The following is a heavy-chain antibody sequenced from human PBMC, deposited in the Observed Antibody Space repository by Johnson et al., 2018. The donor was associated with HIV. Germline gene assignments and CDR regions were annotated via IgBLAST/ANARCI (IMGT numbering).Heavy chain of an antibody. CDR2: IKQDGSEK. CDR3: ARPDIVVVVANAFDI. D-gene: IGHD2-15*01. J-gene: IGHJ3*02. Sequence: VQLVESGGGVVQPGRSLRLSCAASGFTFSSYWMNWVRQAPGKGLQWVANIKQDGSEKYYVDSVKGRFTISRENAKNSLYLQMNSLRAEDTAVYYCARPDIVVVVANAFDIWGQGTMVTVSS. CDR1: GFTFSSYW. V-gene: IGHV3-7*04.